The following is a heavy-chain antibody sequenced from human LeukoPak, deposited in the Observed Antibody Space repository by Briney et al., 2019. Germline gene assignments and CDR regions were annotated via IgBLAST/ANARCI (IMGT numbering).Heavy chain of an antibody. Sequence: NPSETLSLTCAVYGGSFSGYYWSWIRQPPGKGLEWIGEINHSGSTNYNPSLKSRVTISVDTSKNQFSLKLSSVTAADTAVYHCARARLRFLEWLPYGMDVWGQGTTVTVSS. CDR1: GGSFSGYY. CDR2: INHSGST. D-gene: IGHD3-3*01. CDR3: ARARLRFLEWLPYGMDV. J-gene: IGHJ6*02. V-gene: IGHV4-34*01.